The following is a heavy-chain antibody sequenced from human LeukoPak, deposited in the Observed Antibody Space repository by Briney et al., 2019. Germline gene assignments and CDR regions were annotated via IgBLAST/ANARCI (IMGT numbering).Heavy chain of an antibody. V-gene: IGHV1-18*01. J-gene: IGHJ5*02. CDR3: ARGDLVGGYCSSTSCPSFDP. CDR1: GYTFTSYG. Sequence: ASVKVSCRASGYTFTSYGISWVRQAPGQGLEWMGWISAYNGNTNYAQKLQGRVTMTTDTSTSTAYMELRSLRSDDTAVYYCARGDLVGGYCSSTSCPSFDPWGQGTLVTVSS. CDR2: ISAYNGNT. D-gene: IGHD2-2*01.